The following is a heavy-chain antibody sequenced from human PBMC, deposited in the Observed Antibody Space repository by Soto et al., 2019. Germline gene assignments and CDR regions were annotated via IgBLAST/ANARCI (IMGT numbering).Heavy chain of an antibody. J-gene: IGHJ5*02. CDR1: GGSFSGYY. V-gene: IGHV4-34*01. Sequence: QVQLQQWGAGLLKPSETLSLTCAVYGGSFSGYYWSWIRQPPGKGLEWIGEINHSGSTNYNPSLKSRVSVTAADTAVFYCARGRGRVRLTISNGMGFDPWGQGTLVTVSS. CDR2: INHSGST. CDR3: FDP. D-gene: IGHD3-9*01.